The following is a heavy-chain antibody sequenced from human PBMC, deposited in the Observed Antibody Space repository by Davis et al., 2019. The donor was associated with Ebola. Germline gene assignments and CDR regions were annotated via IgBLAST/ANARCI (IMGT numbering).Heavy chain of an antibody. CDR1: GFTFSGSA. Sequence: GESLKISCAASGFTFSGSAMHWVRQASGKGLEWVGRIRSKANSYATAYAASVKGRFTISRDDSKNTAYLQMNSLRAEDTAVYYCARPAGDYGSFYYYGMDVWGQGTTVTVSS. CDR2: IRSKANSYAT. D-gene: IGHD4-17*01. CDR3: ARPAGDYGSFYYYGMDV. V-gene: IGHV3-73*01. J-gene: IGHJ6*02.